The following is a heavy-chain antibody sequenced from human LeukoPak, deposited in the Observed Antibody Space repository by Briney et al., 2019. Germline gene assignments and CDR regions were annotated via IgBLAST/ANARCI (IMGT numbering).Heavy chain of an antibody. CDR2: SHHSGST. Sequence: PSETLSLTCAVSAASISSSHWWSWVRQPPGKGLEWIGESHHSGSTNYNPSLNSRVTISVDKSKNQFSLKLSSVTAADTAVYYCARLREREYSTSRYFDYWGQGTLVTVSS. J-gene: IGHJ4*02. V-gene: IGHV4-4*02. CDR1: AASISSSHW. CDR3: ARLREREYSTSRYFDY. D-gene: IGHD6-6*01.